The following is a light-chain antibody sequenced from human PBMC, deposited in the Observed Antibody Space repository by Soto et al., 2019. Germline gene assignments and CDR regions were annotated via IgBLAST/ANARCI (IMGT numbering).Light chain of an antibody. CDR3: QQSYSTPLT. CDR2: AAS. V-gene: IGKV1-39*01. Sequence: DIQMTQSPSSLSASVGDRVTITCRASQSISSYLNWYQQKPVKAPKLLIYAASSLQSGVPSRFSGSGSGTDFTPTISSLQPADFATYYCQQSYSTPLTFGQGTKVEIK. CDR1: QSISSY. J-gene: IGKJ1*01.